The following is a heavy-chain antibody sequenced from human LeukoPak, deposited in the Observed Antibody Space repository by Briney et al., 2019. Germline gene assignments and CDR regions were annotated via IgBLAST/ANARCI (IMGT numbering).Heavy chain of an antibody. Sequence: LPGGSLRLSCAASGFTFSSYEMNWVRQAPGKGLEWVSYISSSGSTIYYADSVKGRFTISRDNTENSLYLQLKSLRVEDAAVYYCARKHFGGHGFDPWGQGTLVTASS. D-gene: IGHD4-23*01. CDR2: ISSSGSTI. CDR3: ARKHFGGHGFDP. CDR1: GFTFSSYE. J-gene: IGHJ5*02. V-gene: IGHV3-48*03.